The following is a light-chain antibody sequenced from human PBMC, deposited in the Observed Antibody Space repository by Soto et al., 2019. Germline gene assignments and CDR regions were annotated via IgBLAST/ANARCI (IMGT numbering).Light chain of an antibody. Sequence: QSALTQPPSASGSPGQSVTISCTGTSSDVSNYNYVSWYQQHPGKAPKLMIYEGSKRPSGVSNRFSGSKSGNTASLTISGLQAEDEADYYCCSYAGSSTVVFGGGTKLTVL. J-gene: IGLJ2*01. V-gene: IGLV2-23*01. CDR2: EGS. CDR3: CSYAGSSTVV. CDR1: SSDVSNYNY.